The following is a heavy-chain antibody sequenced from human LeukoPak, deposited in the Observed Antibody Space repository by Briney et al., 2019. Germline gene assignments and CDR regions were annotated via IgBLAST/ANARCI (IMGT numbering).Heavy chain of an antibody. J-gene: IGHJ4*02. CDR2: ISWNSGSI. D-gene: IGHD6-13*01. CDR1: GFTFDDYA. Sequence: GGSLRLSCAASGFTFDDYAMHWVRQAPGKGLEWVSGISWNSGSIGYADSVKGRFTISRDNAKNSLYLQMNSLRAEDTALYYCAKDSSSSWYHYFGYWGQGTLVTVSS. V-gene: IGHV3-9*01. CDR3: AKDSSSSWYHYFGY.